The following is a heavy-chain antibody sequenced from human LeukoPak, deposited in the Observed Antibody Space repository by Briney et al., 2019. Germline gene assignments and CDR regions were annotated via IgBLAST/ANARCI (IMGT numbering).Heavy chain of an antibody. V-gene: IGHV3-7*01. Sequence: GGSLRLSCAASGFTFSSYWMSWVRQAPGKGLEWVANIKQDGSEKYYVDSVKGRFTISRDNAKNSLYLQMNSLRAEDTAVYYCARDGVDLTVAPTNWFDPWGQGTLVTVSS. CDR3: ARDGVDLTVAPTNWFDP. D-gene: IGHD2-2*01. J-gene: IGHJ5*02. CDR1: GFTFSSYW. CDR2: IKQDGSEK.